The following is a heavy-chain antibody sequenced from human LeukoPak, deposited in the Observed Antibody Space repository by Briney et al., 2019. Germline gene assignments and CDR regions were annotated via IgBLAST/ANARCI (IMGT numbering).Heavy chain of an antibody. CDR1: GGSISSSSYY. CDR3: ARHRISSGWSLYFDS. Sequence: PSETLSLTCTVSGGSISSSSYYWGWIRQPPGKGLEWIGSIYYSGSTHYNPSLKSRVTISGDTSKNQFSLKVTSVTVADTAVFYCARHRISSGWSLYFDSWGQGILVTVSS. D-gene: IGHD6-19*01. CDR2: IYYSGST. J-gene: IGHJ4*02. V-gene: IGHV4-39*07.